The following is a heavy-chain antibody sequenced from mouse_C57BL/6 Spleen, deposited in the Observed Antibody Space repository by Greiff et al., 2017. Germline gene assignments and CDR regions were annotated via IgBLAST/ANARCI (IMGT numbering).Heavy chain of an antibody. J-gene: IGHJ2*01. CDR2: INPGSGGT. Sequence: QVQLQQSGAELVRPGTSVKVSCKASGYAFTNYLIEWVKQRPGQGLEWIGVINPGSGGTNYNEKFKGKATLTADKSSSTAYMQLSSLTSEDSAVYFCARDYGNFYYFDYWGQGTTLTVSS. V-gene: IGHV1-54*01. D-gene: IGHD2-1*01. CDR1: GYAFTNYL. CDR3: ARDYGNFYYFDY.